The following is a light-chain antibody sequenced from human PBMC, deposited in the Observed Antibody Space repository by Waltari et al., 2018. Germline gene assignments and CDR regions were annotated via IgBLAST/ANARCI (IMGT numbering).Light chain of an antibody. CDR2: DVS. CDR3: FSDAGSSTLV. V-gene: IGLV2-23*02. J-gene: IGLJ2*01. Sequence: QSALTQPASVSGSPGQSITISCTGTSRDVGGYNYVSWYQQPPGKAPKPMIYDVSKRPSGRSHRCSGSQSGNTASLTISGLRAEDEADDYCFSDAGSSTLVCGGGTKLTVL. CDR1: SRDVGGYNY.